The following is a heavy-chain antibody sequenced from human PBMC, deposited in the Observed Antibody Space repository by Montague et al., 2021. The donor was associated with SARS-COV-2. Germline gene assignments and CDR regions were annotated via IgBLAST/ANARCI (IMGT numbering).Heavy chain of an antibody. CDR3: ARETMTADAFDI. D-gene: IGHD1-14*01. J-gene: IGHJ3*02. CDR1: GASFFSSD. CDR2: FYSVWST. Sequence: SETRSLTCTVSGASFFSSDWGWIRQSPGKGLYLIGYFYSVWSTDYNPSLKSRATISRDTSKNQFSLKVRSVTAADTAAYYCARETMTADAFDIWGQGTMVTVSS. V-gene: IGHV4-59*01.